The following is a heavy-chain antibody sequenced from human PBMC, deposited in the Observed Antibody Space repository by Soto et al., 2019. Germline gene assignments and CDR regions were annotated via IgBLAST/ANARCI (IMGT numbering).Heavy chain of an antibody. CDR2: ISGSGGST. J-gene: IGHJ6*03. Sequence: GGSLRLSCAASGFTFSSYAMSWVRQAPGKGLEWVSAISGSGGSTYYADSVKGRFTISRDNSKNTLYLQMNSLRAEDTAVYYCAKAYREYYDILTAKIYYYYYMDVWGKGTTVTVSS. V-gene: IGHV3-23*01. D-gene: IGHD3-9*01. CDR1: GFTFSSYA. CDR3: AKAYREYYDILTAKIYYYYYMDV.